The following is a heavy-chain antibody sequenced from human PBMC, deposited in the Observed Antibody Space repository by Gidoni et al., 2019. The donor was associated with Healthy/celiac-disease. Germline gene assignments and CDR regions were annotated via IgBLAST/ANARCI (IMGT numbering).Heavy chain of an antibody. CDR1: GSSFSRYY. V-gene: IGHV4-34*01. CDR2: INHSGST. J-gene: IGHJ4*02. Sequence: QVQLQQWGAGMLKPSETLSLTCAVYGSSFSRYYWSWIRQPPGKGLEWIGEINHSGSTNYNPSLKSRVTIAVDTSKNQFSLKLSSVTAADTAVYYCARARRDFGVVIIGHTFDYWGQGTLVTVSS. D-gene: IGHD3-3*01. CDR3: ARARRDFGVVIIGHTFDY.